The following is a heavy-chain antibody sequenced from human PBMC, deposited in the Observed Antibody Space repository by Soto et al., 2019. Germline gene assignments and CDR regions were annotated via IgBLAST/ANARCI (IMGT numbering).Heavy chain of an antibody. CDR1: GYTFTSYG. Sequence: AASVKVSCKASGYTFTSYGISWVRQAPGKRLEWMGRISAYNGNTNYAQKHQGRVTMTTDTSTSTAYMELRSLRSDDTAVYYCSRVPVNWKYDRYYYYYMVVWGKGTTVTVSS. CDR3: SRVPVNWKYDRYYYYYMVV. J-gene: IGHJ6*03. CDR2: ISAYNGNT. V-gene: IGHV1-18*01. D-gene: IGHD1-7*01.